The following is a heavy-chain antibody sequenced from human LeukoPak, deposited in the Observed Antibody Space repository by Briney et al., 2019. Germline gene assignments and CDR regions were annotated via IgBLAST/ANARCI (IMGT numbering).Heavy chain of an antibody. CDR3: AKGWYCSGGSCYHTNYFDY. CDR1: GFTFSSYA. CDR2: IYSGGST. V-gene: IGHV3-23*03. J-gene: IGHJ4*02. D-gene: IGHD2-15*01. Sequence: GGSLRLSCAASGFTFSSYAMSWVRQAPGKGLEWVSVIYSGGSTYYADSVKGRFTISRDNSKNTLYLQMNSLRAEDTAVYYCAKGWYCSGGSCYHTNYFDYWGQGTLVTVSS.